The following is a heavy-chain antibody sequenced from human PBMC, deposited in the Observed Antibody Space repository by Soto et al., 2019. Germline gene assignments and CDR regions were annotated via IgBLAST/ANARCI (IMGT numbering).Heavy chain of an antibody. CDR3: ARLAYYSDRSGYREEVFDF. CDR1: VDSVSSNSAA. J-gene: IGHJ3*01. V-gene: IGHV6-1*01. Sequence: SQTLSLTCAISVDSVSSNSAAWNWIRQSPTRGLEWLGRTSYRSKWYYDYALSVKSRISINPDTSKNQFSLQLNSVTPDDTAVYYCARLAYYSDRSGYREEVFDFWGQGTMVTVSS. D-gene: IGHD3-22*01. CDR2: TSYRSKWYY.